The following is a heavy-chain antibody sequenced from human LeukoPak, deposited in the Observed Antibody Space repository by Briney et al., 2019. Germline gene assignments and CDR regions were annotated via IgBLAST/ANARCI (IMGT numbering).Heavy chain of an antibody. CDR3: ARRGYSYGLDY. V-gene: IGHV4-34*01. CDR2: INHSGST. J-gene: IGHJ4*02. CDR1: GGSFSGYY. D-gene: IGHD5-18*01. Sequence: SETLSLSCAVYGGSFSGYYWSWIRQPPGKGLEWIGEINHSGSTNYNPSLKSRVTISVDTPKNQFSLKLSSVTAADTAVYYCARRGYSYGLDYWGQGTLVTVSS.